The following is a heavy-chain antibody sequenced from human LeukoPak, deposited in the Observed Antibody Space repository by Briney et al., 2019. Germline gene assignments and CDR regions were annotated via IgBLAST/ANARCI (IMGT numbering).Heavy chain of an antibody. D-gene: IGHD3-9*01. V-gene: IGHV3-48*03. J-gene: IGHJ4*02. Sequence: GGSLRLSCAASGFTFNTYEMIWVRQAPGKGLEWISYISSSGSLMYYADSVKGRFTISRDSAKNSVYLQLTCLRADDTAVYYCARDSLHDYGGTGYGYYFDYWGQGTLVTVSS. CDR1: GFTFNTYE. CDR2: ISSSGSLM. CDR3: ARDSLHDYGGTGYGYYFDY.